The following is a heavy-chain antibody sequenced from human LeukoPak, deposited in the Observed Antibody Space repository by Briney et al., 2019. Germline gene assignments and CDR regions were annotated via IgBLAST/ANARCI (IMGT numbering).Heavy chain of an antibody. CDR1: GYTFTKYL. D-gene: IGHD2-21*01. CDR3: ARPSYCVADNCGYWLDP. J-gene: IGHJ5*02. CDR2: INPQGDIT. V-gene: IGHV1-46*01. Sequence: AASVKVSFRTSGYTFTKYLIHWVRQAPGQGLEWMGTINPQGDITNYAQRFQGRITLTEDTSTSTVYMELSSLTSEDTAVYYCARPSYCVADNCGYWLDPWGPGTLVTVSS.